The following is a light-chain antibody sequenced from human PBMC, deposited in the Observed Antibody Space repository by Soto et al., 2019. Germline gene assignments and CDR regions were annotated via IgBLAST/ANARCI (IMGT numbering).Light chain of an antibody. CDR3: QQHSDWPLT. V-gene: IGKV3-11*01. CDR2: DAS. J-gene: IGKJ4*01. Sequence: VMTPSPHSLAAPLGERTTLSCRASQSISSSLAWYQQNPGQAPRLLIFDASNSATGIPVRFSGSGSGTDFTLTISSLEPDDFTVYYCQQHSDWPLTFGGGTKWIS. CDR1: QSISSS.